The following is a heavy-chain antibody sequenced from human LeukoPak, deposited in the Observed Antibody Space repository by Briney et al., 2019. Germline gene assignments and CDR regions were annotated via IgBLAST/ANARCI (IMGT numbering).Heavy chain of an antibody. CDR2: INHSGST. V-gene: IGHV4-34*01. CDR1: GGSFSGYY. D-gene: IGHD3-3*01. Sequence: SETLSLTCAVCGGSFSGYYWSWIRQPPGKGLEWIGEINHSGSTNYNPSLKSRVTISVDTSKNQFSLKLSSVTAADTAVYYCARDVLRFLEDSMDVWGKGTTVTVSS. CDR3: ARDVLRFLEDSMDV. J-gene: IGHJ6*03.